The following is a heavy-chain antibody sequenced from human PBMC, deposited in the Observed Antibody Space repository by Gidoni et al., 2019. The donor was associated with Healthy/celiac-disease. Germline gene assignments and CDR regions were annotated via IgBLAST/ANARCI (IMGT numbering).Heavy chain of an antibody. V-gene: IGHV3-9*01. D-gene: IGHD4-17*01. CDR1: GFNFDDYA. J-gene: IGHJ6*03. CDR2: ISWNSGSI. CDR3: AKASGPTEYYYMDV. Sequence: EVQLLESGGGLVQPGRSLSVSVTASGFNFDDYAMHWVLQAPGKGLEWVSGISWNSGSIGYADSVKGRFTISRDNAKNSLYLQMNSLRAEDTALYYCAKASGPTEYYYMDVWGKGTTVTVSS.